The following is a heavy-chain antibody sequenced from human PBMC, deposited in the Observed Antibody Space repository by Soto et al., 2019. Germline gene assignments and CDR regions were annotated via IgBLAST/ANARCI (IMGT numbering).Heavy chain of an antibody. V-gene: IGHV1-69*04. CDR1: GATYSPFIAYA. CDR3: ARGLDQPPVGLYFDT. J-gene: IGHJ4*02. CDR2: IIPLGSSQ. Sequence: QVQLVQSGAEVKKPGSLLKVSCKASGATYSPFIAYAISWLRQAPGQGLEWMGSIIPLGSSQHYAEGFQGRATISADKSTTTAYMELRTLTSEDTAVYYCARGLDQPPVGLYFDTWGQGTLVTVSS. D-gene: IGHD2-2*01.